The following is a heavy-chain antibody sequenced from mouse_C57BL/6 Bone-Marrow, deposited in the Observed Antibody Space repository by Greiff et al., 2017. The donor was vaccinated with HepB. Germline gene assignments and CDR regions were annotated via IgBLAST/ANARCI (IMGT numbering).Heavy chain of an antibody. D-gene: IGHD1-1*01. Sequence: VQLQQSGPEFVTPGAFVQMSCTDPCSTFTDYYMLWVKQSHGKSLEWIGYMYPNNGGNGYNQKFKGKATLTVDKSSSTAYMELRSLTSEDSAVYYCARLLRSAWFGYWGEGTLVTVSA. CDR1: CSTFTDYY. CDR2: MYPNNGGN. J-gene: IGHJ3*01. V-gene: IGHV1-34*01. CDR3: ARLLRSAWFGY.